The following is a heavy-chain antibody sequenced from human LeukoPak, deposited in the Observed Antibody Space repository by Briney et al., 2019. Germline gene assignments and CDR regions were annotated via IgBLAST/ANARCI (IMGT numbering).Heavy chain of an antibody. CDR1: GFPFNSYS. CDR2: ISSSSSYI. CDR3: AELGITMIGGV. J-gene: IGHJ6*04. V-gene: IGHV3-21*01. D-gene: IGHD3-10*02. Sequence: PGGALRLSCSASGFPFNSYSMNWVRQAPGEGLEWVSSISSSSSYIYYADSVKGRFTISRDNAKNSLYLQMNSLRAEDTAVYYCAELGITMIGGVWGKGTTVTISS.